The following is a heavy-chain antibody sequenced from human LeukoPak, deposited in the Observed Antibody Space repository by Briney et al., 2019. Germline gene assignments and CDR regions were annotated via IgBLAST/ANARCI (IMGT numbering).Heavy chain of an antibody. J-gene: IGHJ3*02. CDR1: GGSISSYY. D-gene: IGHD3-22*01. CDR3: ARDQYYDSSGYYYVVGAFDI. CDR2: IYTSGST. Sequence: PSETLSLTCTVSGGSISSYYWSWIRQPAGKGLEWIGRIYTSGSTNYNPSLKSRVTMSVDTSKNQFSLKLSSVTAADTAVYYCARDQYYDSSGYYYVVGAFDIWGQGTMVTVSS. V-gene: IGHV4-4*07.